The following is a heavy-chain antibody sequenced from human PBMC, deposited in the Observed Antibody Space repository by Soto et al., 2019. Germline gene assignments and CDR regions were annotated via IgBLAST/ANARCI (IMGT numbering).Heavy chain of an antibody. CDR3: AKDYGDYSYNWFDP. V-gene: IGHV3-23*01. Sequence: PGGSLRLSCAASGFTFSSYATSWVRQAPGKGLEWVSAISGSGGSTYYADSVKGRFTISRDNSKNTLYLQMNSLRAEDTAVYYCAKDYGDYSYNWFDPWGQGTLVTVSS. CDR1: GFTFSSYA. CDR2: ISGSGGST. J-gene: IGHJ5*02. D-gene: IGHD4-17*01.